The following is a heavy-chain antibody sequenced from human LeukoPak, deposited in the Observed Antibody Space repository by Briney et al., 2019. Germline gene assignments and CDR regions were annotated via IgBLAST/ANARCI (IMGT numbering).Heavy chain of an antibody. V-gene: IGHV4-59*11. CDR1: GGSISSHY. CDR2: IYYSGST. CDR3: ARAGIVVVPAANSTLGHYYYGMDV. D-gene: IGHD2-2*01. J-gene: IGHJ6*02. Sequence: KTSETLSLTCTVSGGSISSHYWSWIRHPPGKGPEWIGYIYYSGSTNYNPSLKRRVTISVDTSKNQFSLKLSSVTASDTAVYYCARAGIVVVPAANSTLGHYYYGMDVWGQGTTVTVSS.